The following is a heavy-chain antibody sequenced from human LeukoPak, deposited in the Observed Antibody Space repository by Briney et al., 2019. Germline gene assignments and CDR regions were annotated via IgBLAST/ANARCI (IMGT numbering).Heavy chain of an antibody. CDR3: ARLTYDILTGWVWFDP. J-gene: IGHJ5*02. D-gene: IGHD3-9*01. Sequence: SQTLSLTRAISGDSVSSNSAAWNWIRQSPSRGLEWLGRTYYRSKWYNDYAVSVKSRITINPDTSKNQFSLQLNSVTPEDTAVYYCARLTYDILTGWVWFDPWGQGTLVTVSS. CDR1: GDSVSSNSAA. CDR2: TYYRSKWYN. V-gene: IGHV6-1*01.